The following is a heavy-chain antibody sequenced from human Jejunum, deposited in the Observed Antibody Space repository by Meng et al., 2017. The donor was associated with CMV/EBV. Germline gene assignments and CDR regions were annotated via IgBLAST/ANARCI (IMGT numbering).Heavy chain of an antibody. Sequence: SEVNTRNYWRSGARQAPGKGLECVANINNDGSAKYYVDPVNGCRTISRDTPKNQLYLQMNSLSAEDTAVYYGARDRHDLLTRGGQGTLVTVSS. CDR3: ARDRHDLLTR. CDR1: EVNTRNYW. D-gene: IGHD3-9*01. V-gene: IGHV3-7*01. CDR2: INNDGSAK. J-gene: IGHJ4*02.